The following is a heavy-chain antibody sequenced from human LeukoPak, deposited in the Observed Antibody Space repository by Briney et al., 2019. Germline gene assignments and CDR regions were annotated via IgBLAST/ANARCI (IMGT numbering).Heavy chain of an antibody. CDR2: IIPIFGTA. Sequence: ASVKVSCKASGGTFSSYAISWVRQAPGQGLEWMGGIIPIFGTANYAQKFQGRVTITADESTSTAYMELSSLRSEDTAVYYCARDGPKGYYMDVWGKGTTVTVSS. CDR1: GGTFSSYA. V-gene: IGHV1-69*13. J-gene: IGHJ6*03. CDR3: ARDGPKGYYMDV.